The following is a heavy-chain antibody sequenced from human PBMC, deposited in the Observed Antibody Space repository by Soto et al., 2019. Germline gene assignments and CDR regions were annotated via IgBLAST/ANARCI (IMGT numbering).Heavy chain of an antibody. Sequence: ASVKVSCKASGYTCTSYAMHWVRQAPGQRLEWMGWINAGNGNTKYSQKFQGRVTITRDTSASTAYMELRSLRSEDTAVYYCATAIAADAFDIWGRGTMVTVSS. CDR3: ATAIAADAFDI. D-gene: IGHD2-15*01. CDR2: INAGNGNT. J-gene: IGHJ3*02. CDR1: GYTCTSYA. V-gene: IGHV1-3*01.